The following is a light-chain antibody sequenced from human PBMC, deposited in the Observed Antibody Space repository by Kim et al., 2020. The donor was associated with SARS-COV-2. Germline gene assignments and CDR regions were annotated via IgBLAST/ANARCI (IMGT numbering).Light chain of an antibody. V-gene: IGKV4-1*01. CDR2: WAS. CDR3: QQYYSTPLT. J-gene: IGKJ4*01. Sequence: DIVMTQSPDSLAVSLGERATINCKSGQSVLYSSNNKNYLAWYQQKPGQPPKLLIYWASTRESGVPDRFSGSGSGTDFTLTISSLQAEDVAVYYCQQYYSTPLTFGGGTKLEI. CDR1: QSVLYSSNNKNY.